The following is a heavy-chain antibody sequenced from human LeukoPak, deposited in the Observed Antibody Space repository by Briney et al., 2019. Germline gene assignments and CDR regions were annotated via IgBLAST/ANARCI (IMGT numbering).Heavy chain of an antibody. J-gene: IGHJ4*02. CDR1: GFTFSIFR. CDR2: ISYDGSNK. V-gene: IGHV3-30*04. D-gene: IGHD3-22*01. Sequence: GRSLRLSCAASGFTFSIFRMHWVRQAPGKGLEGVSSISYDGSNKYYADSVKGRFTISRDNSNDTLYLQMNSLSTEDTTVYYCARDQYYYDSTGYFGTLGYWGQGALVTVSS. CDR3: ARDQYYYDSTGYFGTLGY.